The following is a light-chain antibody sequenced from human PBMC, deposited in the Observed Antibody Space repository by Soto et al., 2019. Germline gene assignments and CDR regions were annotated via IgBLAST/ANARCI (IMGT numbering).Light chain of an antibody. J-gene: IGLJ2*01. CDR1: SSDVGGYNY. Sequence: QSALTQPPSASGSPGQSVTISCTGTSSDVGGYNYVSWYQQHPGKAPKLMIYEVTKRPSGVPERFSGSKSGNTASLTVSGLQADDEADYYCSSYAGSNNFVVFGGGTKVTVL. V-gene: IGLV2-8*01. CDR2: EVT. CDR3: SSYAGSNNFVV.